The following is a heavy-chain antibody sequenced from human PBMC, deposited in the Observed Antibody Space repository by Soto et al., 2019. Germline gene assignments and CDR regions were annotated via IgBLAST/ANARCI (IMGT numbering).Heavy chain of an antibody. CDR1: GASISGFY. V-gene: IGHV4-4*07. CDR3: ARGIATIPAVQGDAPDNCYFDS. Sequence: SETLSLTCTVSGASISGFYWSWIRKSAGKGLEWIGRIYATGTTDYNPSLKSRVMMSVDTSKKQFSLKLRSVTAADTAVYYCARGIATIPAVQGDAPDNCYFDSWGLGTRVTVSS. D-gene: IGHD6-25*01. CDR2: IYATGTT. J-gene: IGHJ4*02.